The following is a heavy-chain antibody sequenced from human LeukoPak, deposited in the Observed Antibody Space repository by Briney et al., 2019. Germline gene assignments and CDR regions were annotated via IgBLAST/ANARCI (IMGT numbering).Heavy chain of an antibody. CDR2: IYYSGST. V-gene: IGHV4-61*01. J-gene: IGHJ4*02. D-gene: IGHD3-3*01. Sequence: PSETLSLTCTVSGGSVSSGSYYWSWIRQPPGKGLEWIGYIYYSGSTNYNPSLKSRVTISVDTSKNQFSLKLSSVTAADTAVYYCARVVRVEWLLSEDYFDYWGQGTLVTVSS. CDR3: ARVVRVEWLLSEDYFDY. CDR1: GGSVSSGSYY.